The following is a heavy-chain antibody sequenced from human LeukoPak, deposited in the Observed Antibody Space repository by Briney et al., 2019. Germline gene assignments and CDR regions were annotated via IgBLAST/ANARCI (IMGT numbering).Heavy chain of an antibody. V-gene: IGHV1-46*01. CDR3: ARERSWVVVTAISAAHYFDY. D-gene: IGHD2-21*02. CDR2: INPSGGST. J-gene: IGHJ4*02. CDR1: GYTFTSYY. Sequence: ASVKVSCKASGYTFTSYYMHWVRQAPGQGLEWMGIINPSGGSTSYAQKFQGRVTMTRDTSTSTVYMELSSLRSEDTAVYYCARERSWVVVTAISAAHYFDYWGQGTLVTVSS.